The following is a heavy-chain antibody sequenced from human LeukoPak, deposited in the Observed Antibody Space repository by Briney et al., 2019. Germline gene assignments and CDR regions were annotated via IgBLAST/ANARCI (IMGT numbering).Heavy chain of an antibody. D-gene: IGHD6-13*01. J-gene: IGHJ3*02. CDR2: ISSSSSYI. CDR3: ARAYLAAAGTYRAFDI. Sequence: PGGSLRLSCAASGFTFSSYSMNWVRQAPGKGLEWVSSISSSSSYIYYADSVKGRFTISRDNAKNSLYLQMNSLRAEDTAVYYCARAYLAAAGTYRAFDIWGQGTMVTVSS. CDR1: GFTFSSYS. V-gene: IGHV3-21*01.